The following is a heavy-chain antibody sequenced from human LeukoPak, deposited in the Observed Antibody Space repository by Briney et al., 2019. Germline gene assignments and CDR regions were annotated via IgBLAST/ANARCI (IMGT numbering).Heavy chain of an antibody. CDR3: ARAYTRFYYYYMDV. J-gene: IGHJ6*03. D-gene: IGHD3-16*01. CDR2: ISGSTTDI. V-gene: IGHV3-21*01. Sequence: ISGSTTDIYYADSVKGRFTISRDNAKNSLYLQMNSLRAEDTAVYYCARAYTRFYYYYMDVWGKGTTVTISS.